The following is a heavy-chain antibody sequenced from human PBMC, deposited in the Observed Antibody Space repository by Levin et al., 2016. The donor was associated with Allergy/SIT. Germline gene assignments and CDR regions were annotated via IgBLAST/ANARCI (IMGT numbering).Heavy chain of an antibody. J-gene: IGHJ4*02. CDR1: RLTFSSFW. V-gene: IGHV3-7*01. CDR3: ARGRGNSSSWYFDY. D-gene: IGHD6-13*01. CDR2: IKQDGSEK. Sequence: GGSLRLSCAASRLTFSSFWMTWVRQAPGKGLEWVANIKQDGSEKYYVDSVKSRFTISRDNAKNSLYLQMNSLRAEDTAVYYCARGRGNSSSWYFDYWGQGTLVTVSS.